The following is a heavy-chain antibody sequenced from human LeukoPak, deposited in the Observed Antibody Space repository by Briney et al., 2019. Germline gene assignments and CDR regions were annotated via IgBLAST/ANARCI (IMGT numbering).Heavy chain of an antibody. V-gene: IGHV4-61*03. CDR3: ARDFSAIGWFDP. D-gene: IGHD2-2*02. J-gene: IGHJ5*02. CDR1: GGSISSGGYY. Sequence: SETLSLTCTVSGGSISSGGYYWSWIRQHPGKGLEWIGYIYYSGSTNYNPSLKSRVTISVDTSKNHFSLKLTSVTAADTAVYYCARDFSAIGWFDPWGQGTLVTVSS. CDR2: IYYSGST.